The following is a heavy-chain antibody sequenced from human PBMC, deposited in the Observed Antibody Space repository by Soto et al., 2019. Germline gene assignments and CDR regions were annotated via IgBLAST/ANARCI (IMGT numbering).Heavy chain of an antibody. CDR2: ISGSGGST. V-gene: IGHV3-23*01. J-gene: IGHJ4*02. CDR1: GFTFSSYA. CDR3: AKSGGSSWSRGGYYFEY. Sequence: GGSLRLSCAAAGFTFSSYAMSWVRQAPGKGLEWVSAISGSGGSTYYADSVKGRFTISRDNSKNTLYLQLNSLRADDTAVYYCAKSGGSSWSRGGYYFEYWGQGTLVTVS. D-gene: IGHD6-13*01.